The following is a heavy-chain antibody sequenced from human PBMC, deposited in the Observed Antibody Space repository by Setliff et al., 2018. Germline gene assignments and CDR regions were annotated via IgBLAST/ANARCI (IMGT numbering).Heavy chain of an antibody. V-gene: IGHV4-4*07. J-gene: IGHJ6*03. CDR1: GGSISSYY. D-gene: IGHD6-19*01. CDR3: ARAQWLDPPGYYYMDV. Sequence: SETLSLTCTVSGGSISSYYWSWIRQPAGRGLEWIGHIYIGGSANYNPSLKSRVTMSIDTSKNQLSLKLNSVTAADMAVYYCARAQWLDPPGYYYMDVWAKGTTVTVSS. CDR2: IYIGGSA.